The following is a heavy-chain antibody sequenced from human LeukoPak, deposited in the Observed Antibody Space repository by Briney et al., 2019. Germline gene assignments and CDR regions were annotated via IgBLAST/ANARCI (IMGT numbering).Heavy chain of an antibody. CDR1: GFTFSSYS. D-gene: IGHD5-12*01. CDR2: ISSSSSYI. V-gene: IGHV3-21*01. CDR3: ARFEWLRFGSFGYYFDY. J-gene: IGHJ4*02. Sequence: GGSLRLSCAASGFTFSSYSMNWVRQAPGKGLEWVSSISSSSSYIYYADSVKGRFTISRDNAKNSLYLQMNSLRAEDTAVYYCARFEWLRFGSFGYYFDYWGQGTLVTVSS.